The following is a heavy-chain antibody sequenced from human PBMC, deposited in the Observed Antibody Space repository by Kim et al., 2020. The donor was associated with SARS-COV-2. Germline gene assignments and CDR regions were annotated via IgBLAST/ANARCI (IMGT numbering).Heavy chain of an antibody. CDR2: ISERSTFP. J-gene: IGHJ3*02. D-gene: IGHD2-21*02. V-gene: IGHV3-11*05. CDR1: GFAFSDYY. CDR3: VRDSHRDAHRSGPGGI. Sequence: GGSLRLSCAASGFAFSDYYTSWIRQAPGKGLEWLLHISERSTFPNYVDSVKGRFTISRDNTQNSLFLQMNSLRADDTALYYCVRDSHRDAHRSGPGGIWG.